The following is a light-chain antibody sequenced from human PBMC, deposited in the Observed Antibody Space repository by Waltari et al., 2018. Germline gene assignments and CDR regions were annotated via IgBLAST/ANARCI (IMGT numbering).Light chain of an antibody. CDR3: QSYDTSLSVV. CDR2: GVN. Sequence: QSVLTQPPSVSWAPGQRLTISCPGTGSNIGACYSHLWYQQLPGKAPRLLIYGVNTRPLGVPDRFFGSQSGTSASLAIIGLQAEDEGDYYCQSYDTSLSVVFGGGTKLTVL. J-gene: IGLJ2*01. V-gene: IGLV1-40*01. CDR1: GSNIGACYS.